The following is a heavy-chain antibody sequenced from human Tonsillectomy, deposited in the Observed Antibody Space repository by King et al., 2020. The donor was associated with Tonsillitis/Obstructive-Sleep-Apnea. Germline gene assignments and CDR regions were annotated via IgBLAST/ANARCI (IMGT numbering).Heavy chain of an antibody. Sequence: VQLQESGPGLVKPSETLSLTCTVSGGSVSSNSYYWNWIRQPPGKGLEWSGDIYYSGTTNYNPSLKSRVTISSDTSKNKFSLKLSSVTAADTAVYYCARSLYYYGSGSYYTYYFDYWGQGTLVTVSS. J-gene: IGHJ4*02. CDR3: ARSLYYYGSGSYYTYYFDY. D-gene: IGHD3-10*01. CDR2: IYYSGTT. CDR1: GGSVSSNSYY. V-gene: IGHV4-61*01.